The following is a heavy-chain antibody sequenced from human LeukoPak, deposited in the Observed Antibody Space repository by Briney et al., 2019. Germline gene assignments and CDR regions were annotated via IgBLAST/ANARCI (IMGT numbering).Heavy chain of an antibody. CDR2: MYHRGST. CDR3: ARHRGDNSNPRYYFYYMDV. CDR1: GHSISSGYY. J-gene: IGHJ6*03. V-gene: IGHV4-38-2*01. D-gene: IGHD4-11*01. Sequence: PSETLSLTCSVSGHSISSGYYWGWIRQPPGKGLEWIGTMYHRGSTYYNPSLKSRVTMSGDTSKNHFSLKLSSVIAVDAAVYYCARHRGDNSNPRYYFYYMDVWGKGTTVTVSS.